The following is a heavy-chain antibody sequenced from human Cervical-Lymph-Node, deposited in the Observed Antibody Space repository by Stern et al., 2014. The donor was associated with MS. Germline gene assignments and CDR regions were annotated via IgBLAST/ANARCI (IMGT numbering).Heavy chain of an antibody. CDR2: ISWNSGSI. CDR1: GFTFDDYA. V-gene: IGHV3-9*01. Sequence: EVQLEESGGGLVQPGRSLRLSCAASGFTFDDYAMHWVRQAPGKGLEGVSGISWNSGSIGYADSVKGRFTISRDNAKNSLYLQMNSLRAEDTALYYCAKDTATHITMIVVDWGQGTLVTVSS. D-gene: IGHD3-22*01. J-gene: IGHJ4*02. CDR3: AKDTATHITMIVVD.